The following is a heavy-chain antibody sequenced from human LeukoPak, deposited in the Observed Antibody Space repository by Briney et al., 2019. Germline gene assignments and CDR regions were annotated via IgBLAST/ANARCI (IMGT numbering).Heavy chain of an antibody. CDR1: GGSISSGGYS. D-gene: IGHD6-19*01. J-gene: IGHJ4*02. CDR3: ARGGIAVAGTFDY. V-gene: IGHV4-30-2*01. CDR2: IYHSGST. Sequence: PSQTLSLTCAVSGGSISSGGYSWSWIRQPPGKGLEWIGYIYHSGSTNYNPSLKSRVTISVDTSKNQFSLKLSSVTAADTAVYYCARGGIAVAGTFDYWGQGTLVTVSS.